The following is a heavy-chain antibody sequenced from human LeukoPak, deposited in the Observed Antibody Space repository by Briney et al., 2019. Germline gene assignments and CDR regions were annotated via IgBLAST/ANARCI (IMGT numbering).Heavy chain of an antibody. CDR1: GYTFTSYA. V-gene: IGHV7-4-1*02. Sequence: GASVKVSCKASGYTFTSYAMNWVRQAPGQGLEWMGWINTNTGNPTYAQGFTGRFVFSLDTSVSTAYLQISSLKAEDTAVYYCARAYCSGGSCYFEPYAYWGQGTLVTVSS. J-gene: IGHJ4*02. CDR2: INTNTGNP. D-gene: IGHD2-15*01. CDR3: ARAYCSGGSCYFEPYAY.